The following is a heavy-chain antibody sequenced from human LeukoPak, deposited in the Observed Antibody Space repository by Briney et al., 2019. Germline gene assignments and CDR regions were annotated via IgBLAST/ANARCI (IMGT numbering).Heavy chain of an antibody. Sequence: SETLSLTCTVSGGSISSSSYYWGWIRQPPGKGLEWIGSIYYSGSTYYNPSLKSRVTISVDTSKNQFSLKLSSVTAADTAVYYCARDQPLNYYDSSGYFTGFDYWGQGTLVTVSS. CDR2: IYYSGST. V-gene: IGHV4-39*07. J-gene: IGHJ4*02. CDR1: GGSISSSSYY. D-gene: IGHD3-22*01. CDR3: ARDQPLNYYDSSGYFTGFDY.